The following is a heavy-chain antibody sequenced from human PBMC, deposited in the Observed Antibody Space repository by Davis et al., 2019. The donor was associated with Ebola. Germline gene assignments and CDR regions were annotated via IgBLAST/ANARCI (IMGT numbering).Heavy chain of an antibody. D-gene: IGHD5-24*01. Sequence: MPSETLSLTCAVYGGSFSGYYWSWIRQPPGKGLEWIGEINHSGSTNYNPSLKSRVTISVDTSKNQFSLKLSSVTAADTAVYYCARDGYNYSFFDYWGQGTLVTVSS. J-gene: IGHJ4*02. CDR3: ARDGYNYSFFDY. CDR1: GGSFSGYY. CDR2: INHSGST. V-gene: IGHV4-34*01.